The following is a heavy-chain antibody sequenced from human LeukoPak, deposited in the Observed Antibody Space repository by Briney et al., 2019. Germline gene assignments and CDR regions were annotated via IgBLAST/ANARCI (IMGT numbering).Heavy chain of an antibody. CDR2: IWYDGSNK. CDR3: ARDGPRYSASYYPPYYFDY. V-gene: IGHV3-33*01. CDR1: GFTFSSYG. D-gene: IGHD1-26*01. Sequence: GRSLRLSCAASGFTFSSYGMHWVRQAPGKGLEWVAVIWYDGSNKYYADSVEGRFTISRDNSKNTLYLQMNSLRAEDTAVYYCARDGPRYSASYYPPYYFDYWGQGTLVTVSS. J-gene: IGHJ4*02.